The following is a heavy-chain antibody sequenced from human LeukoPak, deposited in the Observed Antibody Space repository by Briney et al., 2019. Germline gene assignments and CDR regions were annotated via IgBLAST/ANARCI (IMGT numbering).Heavy chain of an antibody. D-gene: IGHD6-19*01. V-gene: IGHV3-33*06. CDR3: ANNSSDFDAFDI. CDR2: IWYDGSNK. Sequence: PGGSLRLSCAASGFTFSSYGMHWVRQAPGKGLEWVAVIWYDGSNKYYADSVKGRFTISRDNSKNTLYLQMNSLRAEDTAVYYCANNSSDFDAFDIWGQGTMVTVSS. J-gene: IGHJ3*02. CDR1: GFTFSSYG.